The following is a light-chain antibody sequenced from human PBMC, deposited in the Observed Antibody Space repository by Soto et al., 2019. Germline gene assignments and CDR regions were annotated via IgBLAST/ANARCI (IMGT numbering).Light chain of an antibody. Sequence: QSVLTQPASVSGSPGQSITISCTGTSSDVENYNLVSWYQHHPGKAPKLTIYEGTKRPSGVSNRFSGSKSGNTASLTISGLQAEDEADYYCCSYASGDTFEFGGGTKLTVL. V-gene: IGLV2-23*03. CDR2: EGT. CDR3: CSYASGDTFE. CDR1: SSDVENYNL. J-gene: IGLJ2*01.